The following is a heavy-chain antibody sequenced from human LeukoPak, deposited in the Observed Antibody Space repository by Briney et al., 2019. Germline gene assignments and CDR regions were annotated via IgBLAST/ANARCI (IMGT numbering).Heavy chain of an antibody. D-gene: IGHD1-26*01. CDR3: ARGGSQQNYYYNYMDV. V-gene: IGHV1-69*01. CDR1: GGTFSNYA. Sequence: ASVKVSCKASGGTFSNYAITWVRQAPGQGLEWMGGIVPIFGTANYAQKFQGRVTITADESTSTAYIELSSLRSEDTAVYYCARGGSQQNYYYNYMDVWGKGTTVTVSS. CDR2: IVPIFGTA. J-gene: IGHJ6*03.